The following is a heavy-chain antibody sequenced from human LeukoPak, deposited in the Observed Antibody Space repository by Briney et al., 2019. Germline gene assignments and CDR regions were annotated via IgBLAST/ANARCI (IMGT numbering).Heavy chain of an antibody. CDR1: GFTFSSYS. D-gene: IGHD6-13*01. CDR2: IYYSGST. J-gene: IGHJ4*02. CDR3: AKRLTTEYSTSWYGFDY. V-gene: IGHV4-59*08. Sequence: GSLRLSCAASGFTFSSYSMNWVRQPPGKGLEWIGYIYYSGSTNYNPSLKSRVTISVDTSKNQFSLKLTSVTAADTAVYYCAKRLTTEYSTSWYGFDYWGQGILVTVSS.